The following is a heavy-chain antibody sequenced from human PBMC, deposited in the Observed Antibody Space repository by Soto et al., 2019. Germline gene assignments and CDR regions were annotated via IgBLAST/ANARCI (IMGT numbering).Heavy chain of an antibody. CDR3: AREVVLTEWYFDN. D-gene: IGHD2-21*01. CDR2: TSSDGGTK. Sequence: QVQLMESGGGMVQPGGSLRLSYVTSGFTFSRYSMHWFRQAPGKGLEWVAVTSSDGGTKFYADSVKGRFTVSRDNSKNTLYLQMNSLRPEDTAVYYCAREVVLTEWYFDNWGQGILVTVSS. V-gene: IGHV3-30-3*01. CDR1: GFTFSRYS. J-gene: IGHJ4*02.